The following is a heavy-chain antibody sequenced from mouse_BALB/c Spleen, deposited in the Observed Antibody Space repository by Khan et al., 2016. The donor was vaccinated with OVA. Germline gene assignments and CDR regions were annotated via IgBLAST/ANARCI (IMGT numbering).Heavy chain of an antibody. V-gene: IGHV1-87*01. Sequence: VQLQQSGAELARPGASVKLSCKASGYSFTSYWMQWVKQRPGQGLEWIGAIYPGDGDTRYTQKFKGKATLTADNSSSPAYMHLSSLASEASAIFDCARGRYGNWYFDVWGAGTTVTVSS. J-gene: IGHJ1*01. CDR2: IYPGDGDT. D-gene: IGHD2-1*01. CDR3: ARGRYGNWYFDV. CDR1: GYSFTSYW.